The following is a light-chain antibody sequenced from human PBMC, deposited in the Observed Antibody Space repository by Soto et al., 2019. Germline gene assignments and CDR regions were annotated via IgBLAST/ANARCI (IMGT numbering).Light chain of an antibody. V-gene: IGKV2-28*01. J-gene: IGKJ1*01. Sequence: DIVMTQSPLSLPVTPGEPASISCRSRQSLLHSDGYIYLDWYLQRPGQTPHHLTCLGSNRASGVADRFSGSGSGSNFTLTISRVEAVGFGVYYCMHARQTPLTFAQGTRVEVK. CDR3: MHARQTPLT. CDR2: LGS. CDR1: QSLLHSDGYIY.